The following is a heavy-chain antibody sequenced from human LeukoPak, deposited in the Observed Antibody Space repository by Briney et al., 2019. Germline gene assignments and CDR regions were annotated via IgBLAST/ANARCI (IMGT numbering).Heavy chain of an antibody. CDR1: GGTFSSYA. V-gene: IGHV1-69*04. D-gene: IGHD5-12*01. CDR2: IIPIFCIA. Sequence: SVMVSCKPSGGTFSSYAISWVRQAPGQGLEWMGKIIPIFCIANYAQKFQGRVTITADKSPSTAYMELSSLRSEDTAVYYCARAPKSRGYSGYAFTYYFDYWGQGTLVTVSS. CDR3: ARAPKSRGYSGYAFTYYFDY. J-gene: IGHJ4*02.